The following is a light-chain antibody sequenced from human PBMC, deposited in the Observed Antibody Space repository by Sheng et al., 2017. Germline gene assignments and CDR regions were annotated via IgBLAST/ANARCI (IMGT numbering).Light chain of an antibody. CDR1: FSNIGTNY. CDR3: GTWDSSLNADV. CDR2: DN. Sequence: QSVLTQPPSVSAAPGQKVTISCSGSFSNIGTNYVSWYQQLPGTAPKLLIYDNRRPSGIPDRFSASKSGSSATLVISGLQTGDEAGYFCGTWDSSLNADVFGTGTKVTVL. V-gene: IGLV1-51*01. J-gene: IGLJ1*01.